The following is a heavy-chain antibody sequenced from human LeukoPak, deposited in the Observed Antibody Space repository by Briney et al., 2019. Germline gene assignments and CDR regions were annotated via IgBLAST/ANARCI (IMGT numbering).Heavy chain of an antibody. V-gene: IGHV1-18*01. Sequence: ASVKVSCKASGYAFNTYAINWVRQAPGQGLEWMGWISGYNGDTKYAHNFQGRVTMTTDTSTSTAYMELRSLRSDDTAVYYCARAPRGGASDYWGQGTLVTVSS. CDR3: ARAPRGGASDY. CDR1: GYAFNTYA. CDR2: ISGYNGDT. J-gene: IGHJ4*02. D-gene: IGHD1-26*01.